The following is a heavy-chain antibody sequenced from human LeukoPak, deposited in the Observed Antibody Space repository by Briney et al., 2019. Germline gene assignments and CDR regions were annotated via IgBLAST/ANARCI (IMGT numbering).Heavy chain of an antibody. CDR1: GYSFTSYW. CDR2: IYPGDSDT. CDR3: ARQLGNYRPDQ. Sequence: GESLKISCQGSGYSFTSYWIGWVRQRPGKGLEWMGIIYPGDSDTRYSPSFQGQVTISVDKSISTVYLQWSSLKASDTAIYYCARQLGNYRPDQWGQGTLVTVSS. J-gene: IGHJ4*02. V-gene: IGHV5-51*01. D-gene: IGHD4-11*01.